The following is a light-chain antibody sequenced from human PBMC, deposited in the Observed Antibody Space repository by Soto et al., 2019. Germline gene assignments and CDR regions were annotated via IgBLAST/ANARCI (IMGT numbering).Light chain of an antibody. Sequence: DIQMTQSPSTLSASVGDRVTITCLASQSISSWLAWYQQKPGKAPKLLIYDASSLESGVPSRFSGSGSGTEFTLTISSLQPDDFATDYCQQYNSYSFGQGTKVEIK. CDR2: DAS. J-gene: IGKJ1*01. CDR3: QQYNSYS. CDR1: QSISSW. V-gene: IGKV1-5*01.